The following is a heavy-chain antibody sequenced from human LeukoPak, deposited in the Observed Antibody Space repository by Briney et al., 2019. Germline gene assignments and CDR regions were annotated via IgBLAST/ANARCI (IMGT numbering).Heavy chain of an antibody. Sequence: SVKVSCKASGGTFSSYAISWVRQAPGQGLEWMGRIIPIFGTANYAQKFQGRATITTDESTSTAYMELSSLRSEDTAVYYCARQGVQPSYYDSSGTGLYFDYWGQGTLVTVSS. CDR3: ARQGVQPSYYDSSGTGLYFDY. CDR2: IIPIFGTA. D-gene: IGHD3-22*01. V-gene: IGHV1-69*05. J-gene: IGHJ4*02. CDR1: GGTFSSYA.